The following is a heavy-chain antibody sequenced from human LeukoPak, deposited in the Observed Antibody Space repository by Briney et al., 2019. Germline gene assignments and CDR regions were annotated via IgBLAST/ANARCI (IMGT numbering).Heavy chain of an antibody. D-gene: IGHD5-12*01. J-gene: IGHJ4*02. Sequence: RGSLRLSCAASGFTFSSYAMHWVRQAPGKGLEWVAVISYDGSNKYYADSVKGRFTISRDNSKNTLYLQMNSLRAEDTAVYYCARAPTSGYDWYYLDYWGQGTLVTVSS. V-gene: IGHV3-30*17. CDR2: ISYDGSNK. CDR1: GFTFSSYA. CDR3: ARAPTSGYDWYYLDY.